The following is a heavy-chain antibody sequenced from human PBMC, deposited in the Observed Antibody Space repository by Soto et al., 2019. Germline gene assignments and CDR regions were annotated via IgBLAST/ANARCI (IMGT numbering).Heavy chain of an antibody. CDR3: AGVVFWSGFNHAFDI. Sequence: SETLSLTCAVYGGSFSGYYWSWIRQPPGKGLEWIGEINHSGSTNYNPSLKSRVTISVDTSKNQFSLKLSSVTAADTAVYYCAGVVFWSGFNHAFDIWAQGTMVTVSS. CDR2: INHSGST. J-gene: IGHJ3*02. V-gene: IGHV4-34*01. D-gene: IGHD3-3*01. CDR1: GGSFSGYY.